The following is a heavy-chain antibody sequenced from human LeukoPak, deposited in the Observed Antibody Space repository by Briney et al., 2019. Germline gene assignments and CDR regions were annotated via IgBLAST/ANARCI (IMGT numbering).Heavy chain of an antibody. V-gene: IGHV1-24*01. CDR2: FDPEDGET. D-gene: IGHD3-3*01. CDR3: ATRSIRFLEGPGPFDY. CDR1: GYTLTELS. J-gene: IGHJ4*02. Sequence: ASVKVSCKVSGYTLTELSMHWVRQAPGKGLEWMGGFDPEDGETIYAQKFQGRVTMTEDTSTDTAYMELSSLRSEDTAVYYCATRSIRFLEGPGPFDYWGQGTLVTVSS.